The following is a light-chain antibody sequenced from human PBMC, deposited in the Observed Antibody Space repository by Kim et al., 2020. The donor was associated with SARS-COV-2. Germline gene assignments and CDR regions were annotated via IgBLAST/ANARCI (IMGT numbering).Light chain of an antibody. CDR3: QAWDSSSWV. CDR2: QDH. CDR1: RLGDKY. Sequence: SVNPGQTASTTCAGGRLGDKYASWDQQNPGQSPVLVIYQDHKRPSGIPERISGSNSGNTATLTISGTQAIEEADYFCQAWDSSSWVFGGGTQLTVL. J-gene: IGLJ3*02. V-gene: IGLV3-1*01.